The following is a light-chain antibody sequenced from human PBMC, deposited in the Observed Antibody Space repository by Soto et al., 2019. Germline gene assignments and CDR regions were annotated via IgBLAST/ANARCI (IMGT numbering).Light chain of an antibody. CDR2: AAS. V-gene: IGKV3-20*01. CDR1: EFLSSSY. CDR3: QQQGT. J-gene: IGKJ2*01. Sequence: EIVLTQSPGTLSLSPGERATLSCRASEFLSSSYLVWYQQKPGQAPRLLIYAASRRATGIPDRFSGSGSATEYTLTINTLEPEDFAVYYCQQQGTFGQGNKLGIK.